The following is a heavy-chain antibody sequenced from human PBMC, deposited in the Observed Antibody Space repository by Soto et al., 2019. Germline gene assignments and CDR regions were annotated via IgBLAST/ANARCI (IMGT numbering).Heavy chain of an antibody. V-gene: IGHV3-23*01. Sequence: EVQLLESGGGLEQPGGSLRPSCAASGFIFTSYAMSWVRQAPGKGLEWVSSINVGDAGTNYADSVKGRFTISRDNSKNTLYLQMNFLRADDTAIYYCAKNYQFDCWGQGTLVTVSS. D-gene: IGHD2-2*01. J-gene: IGHJ4*02. CDR1: GFIFTSYA. CDR3: AKNYQFDC. CDR2: INVGDAGT.